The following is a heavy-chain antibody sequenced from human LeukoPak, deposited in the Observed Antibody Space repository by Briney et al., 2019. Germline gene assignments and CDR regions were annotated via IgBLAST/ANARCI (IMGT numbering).Heavy chain of an antibody. J-gene: IGHJ4*02. V-gene: IGHV4-39*01. CDR1: GGSISSSTYY. CDR2: IYYNGNT. CDR3: ASSPGGYCSSASCYTGGYFDY. D-gene: IGHD2-2*02. Sequence: SETLSLTCTVSGGSISSSTYYWVWIRQPPGKGLEWIGSIYYNGNTYYNPSLKSRVAISVDTSKNQFSLRLSSVTATDRAVYYCASSPGGYCSSASCYTGGYFDYWGQGSLVTVSS.